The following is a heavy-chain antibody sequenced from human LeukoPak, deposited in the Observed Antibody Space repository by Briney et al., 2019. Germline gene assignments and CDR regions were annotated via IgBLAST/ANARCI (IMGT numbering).Heavy chain of an antibody. CDR3: ARARVVPAAMPLYYYGMDV. D-gene: IGHD2-2*01. CDR2: ISSNGGST. Sequence: GGSLRLSCAASGFTSSSYAMHWVRQAPGKGLEYVSAISSNGGSTYYANSVKGRFTISRDNSKNTLYLQMGSLRAEDMAVYYCARARVVPAAMPLYYYGMDVWGQGTTVTVSS. V-gene: IGHV3-64*01. J-gene: IGHJ6*02. CDR1: GFTSSSYA.